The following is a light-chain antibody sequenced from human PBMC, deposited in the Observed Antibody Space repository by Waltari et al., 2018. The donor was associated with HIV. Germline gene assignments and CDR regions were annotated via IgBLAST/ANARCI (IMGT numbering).Light chain of an antibody. Sequence: QSALTQPRSVSGSPGQSVTISCTGTASDIGYFDYVSWYQQYPGKPPKVIIYEVVQRPSGVPERFTASKSGITASLTISGLQDEDEADYYCCSYAGTYTYVFGSGTTVTVL. CDR3: CSYAGTYTYV. CDR1: ASDIGYFDY. CDR2: EVV. J-gene: IGLJ1*01. V-gene: IGLV2-11*01.